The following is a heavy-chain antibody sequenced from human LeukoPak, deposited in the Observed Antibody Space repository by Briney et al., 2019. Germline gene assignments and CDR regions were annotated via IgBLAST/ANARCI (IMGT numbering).Heavy chain of an antibody. CDR3: ARDGSYCSSTSCYVVAPFDY. D-gene: IGHD2-2*01. CDR1: GYRFTSYG. J-gene: IGHJ4*02. V-gene: IGHV1-18*01. CDR2: ISAYNGNT. Sequence: EASVKVSCKASGYRFTSYGISWVRQAPGQGLEWMGWISAYNGNTNYAQKLQGRVTMTTDTSTSTAYMELRSLRSDDTAVYYCARDGSYCSSTSCYVVAPFDYWGQGTLVTVSS.